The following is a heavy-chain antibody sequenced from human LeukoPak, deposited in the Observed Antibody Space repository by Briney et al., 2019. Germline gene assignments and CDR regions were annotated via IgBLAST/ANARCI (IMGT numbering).Heavy chain of an antibody. Sequence: GGSLRLSCAASGFTFSSYAMSWVRQAPGMGLEWVSAISGSGIGTYYADSVKGRFTISRDNSKSTLYLQMNSLRAEDTAVYYCAKDIVVVPAAQDAFDIWGQGTMVTVSS. D-gene: IGHD2-2*01. CDR1: GFTFSSYA. CDR2: ISGSGIGT. J-gene: IGHJ3*02. CDR3: AKDIVVVPAAQDAFDI. V-gene: IGHV3-23*01.